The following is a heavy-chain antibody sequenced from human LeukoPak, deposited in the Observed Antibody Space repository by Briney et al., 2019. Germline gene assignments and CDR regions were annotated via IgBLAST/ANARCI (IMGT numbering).Heavy chain of an antibody. CDR3: ARDLYYYDSSGPFDY. CDR2: IIPIFGTA. Sequence: SVKVSCKASGGTFSSYAISWVRQAPGQGLEWMGGIIPIFGTANYAQKFQGRVTITADESTSTASMELSSLRSEDTAVYYCARDLYYYDSSGPFDYWGQGTLVTVSS. D-gene: IGHD3-22*01. V-gene: IGHV1-69*13. CDR1: GGTFSSYA. J-gene: IGHJ4*02.